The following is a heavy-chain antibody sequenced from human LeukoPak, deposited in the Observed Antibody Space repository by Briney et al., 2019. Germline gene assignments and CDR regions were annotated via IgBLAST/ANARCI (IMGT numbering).Heavy chain of an antibody. CDR3: ARVRGYYYDSSGYYPDY. CDR1: GGSISSGGYY. J-gene: IGHJ4*02. D-gene: IGHD3-22*01. CDR2: IYYSGST. V-gene: IGHV4-31*03. Sequence: SQTLSLTCTVSGGSISSGGYYWSWIRQHPGKGLEWIGYIYYSGSTYYNPSLKSRVTISVDTSKNQFSLMLSCVTAADTAVYYCARVRGYYYDSSGYYPDYWGQGTLVTVSS.